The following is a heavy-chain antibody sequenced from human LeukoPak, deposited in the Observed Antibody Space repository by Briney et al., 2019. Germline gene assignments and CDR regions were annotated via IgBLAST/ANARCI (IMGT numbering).Heavy chain of an antibody. CDR2: IYYSGST. CDR1: GGSISSYY. V-gene: IGHV4-59*01. J-gene: IGHJ3*02. Sequence: SETLSLTCTVSGGSISSYYWSWIRQPPGKGLEWIGYIYYSGSTNYNPSLKSRVTISVDTSKNQFSLKLGSVTAADTAVYYCAREDYGGNSQAFDIWGRGTMVTVSS. D-gene: IGHD4-23*01. CDR3: AREDYGGNSQAFDI.